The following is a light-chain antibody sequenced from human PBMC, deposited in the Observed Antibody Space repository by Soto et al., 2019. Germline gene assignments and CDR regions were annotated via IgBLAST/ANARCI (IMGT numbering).Light chain of an antibody. CDR3: GTWDSSLKAWL. CDR2: DNG. CDR1: RSNIGRNF. J-gene: IGLJ3*02. Sequence: QSVLTQPPSVSAAPGQKVTISCSGSRSNIGRNFVSWYQQLPGTGPKLLIYDNGKRPSGTPERFSGSKSGMSATLAITGLQTGDEADYYCGTWDSSLKAWLFGAGTKLTVL. V-gene: IGLV1-51*01.